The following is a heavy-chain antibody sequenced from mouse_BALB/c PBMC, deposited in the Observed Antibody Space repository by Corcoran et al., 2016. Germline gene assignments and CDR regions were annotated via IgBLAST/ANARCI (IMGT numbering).Heavy chain of an antibody. CDR3: ARDGFYAMDY. V-gene: IGHV9-4*02. J-gene: IGHJ4*01. CDR1: GYTFTTAG. Sequence: QIQLVQSGPALKKPGETVRISCKASGYTFTTAGMQWVQKMPGKGLKWIGWINTHSGVPKYAEDFKGRFAFSLETSASTAYLQISNLKNEDTATYFCARDGFYAMDYWGQGTSVTVSS. D-gene: IGHD2-3*01. CDR2: INTHSGVP.